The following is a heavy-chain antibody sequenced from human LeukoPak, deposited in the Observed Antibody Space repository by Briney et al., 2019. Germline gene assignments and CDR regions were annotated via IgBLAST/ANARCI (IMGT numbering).Heavy chain of an antibody. D-gene: IGHD2-2*01. V-gene: IGHV3-30-3*01. J-gene: IGHJ4*02. CDR1: GFTFSSYA. CDR3: ARGYQPLLSVDY. Sequence: GGSLRLSRAASGFTFSSYAMHWVRQAPGKGLEWVAVISYDGSNKYYADSVKGRFTISRDNSKNTLYLQMNSLRAEDTAVYYCARGYQPLLSVDYWGQGTLVTVSS. CDR2: ISYDGSNK.